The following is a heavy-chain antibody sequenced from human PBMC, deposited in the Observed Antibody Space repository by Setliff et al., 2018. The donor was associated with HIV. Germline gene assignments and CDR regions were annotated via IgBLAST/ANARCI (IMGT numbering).Heavy chain of an antibody. CDR2: ISGSGGST. V-gene: IGHV3-23*01. J-gene: IGHJ4*02. D-gene: IGHD3-3*01. CDR3: ASTDNFWSGYYFGDY. Sequence: GGSLRLSCAASGFTFSSYAMSWVRQAPGKGLEWVSAISGSGGSTYYADSVRGRFTISRDNSKNTLYLQMNSLRAEDTAVYYCASTDNFWSGYYFGDYWGQGTLVTVSS. CDR1: GFTFSSYA.